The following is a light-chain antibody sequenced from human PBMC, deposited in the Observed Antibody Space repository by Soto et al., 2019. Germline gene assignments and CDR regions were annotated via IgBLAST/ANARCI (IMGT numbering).Light chain of an antibody. V-gene: IGLV2-8*01. CDR2: EVN. Sequence: QSALTQPPSASGSPGQSVTISCTGTSSDIGGYNSVSWYQQHPGKAPRLMIYEVNKRPSGVPDRFSGSKSGYTASLTVSGLQTEDEADYYCATWDDRLNGYVFGSGTKVTVL. J-gene: IGLJ1*01. CDR3: ATWDDRLNGYV. CDR1: SSDIGGYNS.